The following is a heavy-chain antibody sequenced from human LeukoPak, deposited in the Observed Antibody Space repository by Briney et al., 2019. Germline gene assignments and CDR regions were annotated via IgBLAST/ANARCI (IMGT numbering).Heavy chain of an antibody. J-gene: IGHJ4*02. CDR2: IYYSGST. Sequence: PSETLSLTCTASGGSISSYYRSWIRQPPGKGLEWIGYIYYSGSTKYNASLKSRVSISVDTSKNQFSLKLSSVIAADTAMYYCARHPHRRDGYNYYYFDYWGQGTLVTVSS. CDR1: GGSISSYY. D-gene: IGHD5-24*01. CDR3: ARHPHRRDGYNYYYFDY. V-gene: IGHV4-59*01.